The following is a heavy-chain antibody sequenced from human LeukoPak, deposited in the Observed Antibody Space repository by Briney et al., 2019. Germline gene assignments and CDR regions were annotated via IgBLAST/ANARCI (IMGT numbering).Heavy chain of an antibody. CDR1: GGTFSSYA. D-gene: IGHD2-15*01. J-gene: IGHJ4*02. Sequence: SVEVSCKASGGTFSSYAISWVRQAPGQGLEWMGRIIPILGIANYAQKFQGRVTITADKSTSTAYMELSSLRSEDTAVYYCARDEGVVQFDYWGQGTLVTVSS. CDR2: IIPILGIA. CDR3: ARDEGVVQFDY. V-gene: IGHV1-69*04.